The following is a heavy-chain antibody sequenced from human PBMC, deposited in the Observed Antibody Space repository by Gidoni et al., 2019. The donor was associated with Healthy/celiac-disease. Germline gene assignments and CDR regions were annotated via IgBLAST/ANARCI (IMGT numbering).Heavy chain of an antibody. CDR3: ARGGVQLWLLAFSDYYGMDV. CDR1: GGSFSGYY. CDR2: INHSGST. J-gene: IGHJ6*02. D-gene: IGHD5-18*01. V-gene: IGHV4-34*01. Sequence: QVQLQQWGAGLLKPSETLSLTCAVYGGSFSGYYWSWIRQPPGKGLEWIGEINHSGSTNYNPSLKSRVTISVDTSKNQFSLKLSSVTAADTAVYYCARGGVQLWLLAFSDYYGMDVWGQGTTVTVSS.